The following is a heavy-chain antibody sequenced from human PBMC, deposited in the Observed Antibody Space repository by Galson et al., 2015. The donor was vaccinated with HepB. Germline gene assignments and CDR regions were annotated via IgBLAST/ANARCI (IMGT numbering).Heavy chain of an antibody. CDR2: IRYDGSNK. D-gene: IGHD3-22*01. CDR3: ANPGNYYDSSGYYLHDAFDI. Sequence: SLRLSCAASGFTFSSYGMHWVRQAPGKGLEWVAFIRYDGSNKYYADSVKGRFTISRDNSKNTLYLQMNSLRAEDTAVYYCANPGNYYDSSGYYLHDAFDIWGQGTMVTVSS. J-gene: IGHJ3*02. V-gene: IGHV3-30*02. CDR1: GFTFSSYG.